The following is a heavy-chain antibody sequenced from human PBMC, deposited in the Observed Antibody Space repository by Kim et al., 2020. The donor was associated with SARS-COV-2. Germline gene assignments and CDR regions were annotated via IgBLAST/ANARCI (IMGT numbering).Heavy chain of an antibody. J-gene: IGHJ1*01. CDR1: GFTFSSYA. V-gene: IGHV3-23*01. D-gene: IGHD6-13*01. CDR2: ISGSGGST. Sequence: GGSLRLSCAASGFTFSSYAMSWVRQAPGKGLEWVSAISGSGGSTYYADSVKGRFTISRDNSKTTLYLQMNSLIAEDTAVYYCKKVHGSSWYYLWVLEYFQHWGQGTLVTGSA. CDR3: KKVHGSSWYYLWVLEYFQH.